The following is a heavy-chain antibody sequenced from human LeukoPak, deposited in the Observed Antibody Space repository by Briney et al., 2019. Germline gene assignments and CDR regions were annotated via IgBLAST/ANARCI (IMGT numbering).Heavy chain of an antibody. Sequence: ASVKVSCKASGYTFTSYYMHWVRQAPGQGLEWMGIINPSGGSTSYAQKFQGRVTMTRDTSTSTVYMELSSLRSEDTAVYYCARGGSYYYDSSYAFDIWGQGTMVTVSS. D-gene: IGHD3-22*01. CDR2: INPSGGST. CDR1: GYTFTSYY. V-gene: IGHV1-46*01. CDR3: ARGGSYYYDSSYAFDI. J-gene: IGHJ3*02.